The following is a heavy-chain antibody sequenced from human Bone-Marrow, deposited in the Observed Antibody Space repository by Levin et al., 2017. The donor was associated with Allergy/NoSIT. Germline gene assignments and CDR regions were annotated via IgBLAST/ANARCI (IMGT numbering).Heavy chain of an antibody. V-gene: IGHV3-30-3*01. CDR1: GFTFSSYA. CDR2: ISYDGSNK. CDR3: ARDGRGNYYDSSGYYRRQNAEYFQH. Sequence: GGSLRLSCAASGFTFSSYAMHWVRQAPGKGLEWVAVISYDGSNKYYADSVKGRFTISRDNSKNTLYLQMNSLRAEDTAVYYCARDGRGNYYDSSGYYRRQNAEYFQHWGQGTLVTVSS. D-gene: IGHD3-22*01. J-gene: IGHJ1*01.